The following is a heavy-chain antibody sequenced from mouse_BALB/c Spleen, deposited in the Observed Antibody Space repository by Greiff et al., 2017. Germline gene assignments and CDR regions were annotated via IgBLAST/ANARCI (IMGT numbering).Heavy chain of an antibody. V-gene: IGHV1-54*01. CDR3: ARSGDYDWFAY. CDR1: GYAFTNYL. CDR2: INPGSGGT. D-gene: IGHD2-4*01. Sequence: QVQLQQSGAELVRPGTSVKVSCKASGYAFTNYLIEWVKQRPGQGLEWIGVINPGSGGTNYNEKFKGKATLTADKSSSTAYMQLSSLTSDDSAVYFCARSGDYDWFAYWGQGTLVTVSA. J-gene: IGHJ3*01.